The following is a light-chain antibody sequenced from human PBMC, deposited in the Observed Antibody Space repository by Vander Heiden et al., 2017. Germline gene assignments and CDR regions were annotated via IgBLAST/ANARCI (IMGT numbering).Light chain of an antibody. V-gene: IGKV1-27*01. J-gene: IGKJ3*01. Sequence: DVQMTQSPSPLSASVGERGTLPCRASQGIENFLAWYQQRPRKVPKLLINAASSLQSGVPSRFSGSGSGTDFTLTISSLQPEDVATYYCQKYNSAPFTFGPGTKVEIK. CDR2: AAS. CDR3: QKYNSAPFT. CDR1: QGIENF.